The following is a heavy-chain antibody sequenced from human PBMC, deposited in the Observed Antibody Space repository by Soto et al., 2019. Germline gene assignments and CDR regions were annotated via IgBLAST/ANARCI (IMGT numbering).Heavy chain of an antibody. CDR3: ARGARI. V-gene: IGHV3-7*01. J-gene: IGHJ3*02. Sequence: EVQLLESGGDLVQPGGSLRLSCADSRFTFSGYWMYWVRQAPGKGLEWVANIKEDGSEKNYVDSVRGRFTISRDNAKNSLYLPMNSLRAEDTAVYYCARGARIWGQGTMVTVS. CDR1: RFTFSGYW. CDR2: IKEDGSEK.